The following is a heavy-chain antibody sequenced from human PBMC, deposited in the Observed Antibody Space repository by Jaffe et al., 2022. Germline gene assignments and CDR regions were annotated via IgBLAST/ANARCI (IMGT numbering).Heavy chain of an antibody. Sequence: EVQLVESGGGLVQPGGSRRLSCAASGLTVTNSYMTWVRQSPGKGLEWVSTLHSEETTRYADSVRGRFTISRHNSNNTLYLQMNSLKLEDTAVYYCARWKAGSGFDIWGPGTLVTVSS. CDR1: GLTVTNSY. CDR2: LHSEETT. J-gene: IGHJ3*02. CDR3: ARWKAGSGFDI. D-gene: IGHD6-19*01. V-gene: IGHV3-53*04.